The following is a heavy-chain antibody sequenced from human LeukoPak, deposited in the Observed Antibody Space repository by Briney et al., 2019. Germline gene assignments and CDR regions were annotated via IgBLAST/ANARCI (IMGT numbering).Heavy chain of an antibody. CDR2: IYYSGTT. CDR1: GGSISSYY. Sequence: PSETLSLTCTVSGGSISSYYWNWIRQPPGKGLEWIGYIYYSGTTNYNPSLKSRVTMSVDTSKNQFSLKLSSVTAADTAVYYCARVGYYGSGSYYNSRTVYYYYYMDVWGKGTTVTVSS. V-gene: IGHV4-59*12. CDR3: ARVGYYGSGSYYNSRTVYYYYYMDV. D-gene: IGHD3-10*01. J-gene: IGHJ6*03.